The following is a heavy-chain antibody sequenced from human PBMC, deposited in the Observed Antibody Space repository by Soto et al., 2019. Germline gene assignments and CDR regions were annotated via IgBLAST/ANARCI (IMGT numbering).Heavy chain of an antibody. D-gene: IGHD2-8*01. CDR1: GFSFDEYG. CDR3: AKSNGGTANGMDV. V-gene: IGHV3-9*01. CDR2: ISWNSGTI. Sequence: EVQLVESGGGLVQPGRSLRLSCAASGFSFDEYGMHWVRQAPGKGLEWVSGISWNSGTIGYADSVKGRFSISRDNAKKSLYLQMNSLRAEDRALYYCAKSNGGTANGMDVWGQGTTVIVSS. J-gene: IGHJ6*02.